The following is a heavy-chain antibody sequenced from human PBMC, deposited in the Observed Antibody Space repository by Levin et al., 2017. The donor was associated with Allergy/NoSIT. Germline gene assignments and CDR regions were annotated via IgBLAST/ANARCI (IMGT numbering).Heavy chain of an antibody. CDR2: INSDGSST. Sequence: GGSLRLSCAASGFTFSTYWMHWVRQVPGKGLVWVSRINSDGSSTSYADSVKGRFTISRDNAKNTLYLQMNSLRGEDTAVYYCAREGRVEWLDGPYQFDYWGQGTLVTVSS. V-gene: IGHV3-74*01. CDR1: GFTFSTYW. D-gene: IGHD6-19*01. J-gene: IGHJ4*02. CDR3: AREGRVEWLDGPYQFDY.